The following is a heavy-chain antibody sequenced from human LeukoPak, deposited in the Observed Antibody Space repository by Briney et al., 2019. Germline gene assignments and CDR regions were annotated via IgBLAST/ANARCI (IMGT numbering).Heavy chain of an antibody. Sequence: ETLSLTCTVSGGSISSYYWSWVRQAPGKGLEWVGRIKSKTDGGTTDYAAPVKGRFTISRDDSKNTLYLQMNSLKTEDTAVYYCTTGPPYYDFWSGYYTLDYWGQGTLVTVSS. V-gene: IGHV3-15*01. J-gene: IGHJ4*02. CDR2: IKSKTDGGTT. D-gene: IGHD3-3*01. CDR1: GGSISSYY. CDR3: TTGPPYYDFWSGYYTLDY.